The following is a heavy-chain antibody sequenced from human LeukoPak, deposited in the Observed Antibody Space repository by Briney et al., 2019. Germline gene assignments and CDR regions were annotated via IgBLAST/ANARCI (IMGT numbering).Heavy chain of an antibody. D-gene: IGHD6-19*01. CDR2: ISYDGSNK. CDR3: AREAGYSSGWFQTRGYYFDY. V-gene: IGHV3-30*03. Sequence: AGSLSLSCAASGFTFSSYGMHWVRQAPGKGLEWVAVISYDGSNKYYADSVKGRFTISRDNAKNSLYLQMNSLRAEDTAVYYCAREAGYSSGWFQTRGYYFDYWGQGTLVTVSS. CDR1: GFTFSSYG. J-gene: IGHJ4*02.